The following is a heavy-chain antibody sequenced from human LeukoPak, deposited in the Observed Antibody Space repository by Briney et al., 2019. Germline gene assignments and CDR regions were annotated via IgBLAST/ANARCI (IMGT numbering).Heavy chain of an antibody. Sequence: SETLSLTCTVSGGSISSGSYYWSWIRQPAGKGLEWIGRIYTSGSTNYNPSLKSRVTISVDTSKNQFSLKLSSVTAADTAVYYCASLAETGGFDYWGQGTLVTVSS. D-gene: IGHD3-16*01. J-gene: IGHJ4*02. CDR3: ASLAETGGFDY. CDR2: IYTSGST. V-gene: IGHV4-61*02. CDR1: GGSISSGSYY.